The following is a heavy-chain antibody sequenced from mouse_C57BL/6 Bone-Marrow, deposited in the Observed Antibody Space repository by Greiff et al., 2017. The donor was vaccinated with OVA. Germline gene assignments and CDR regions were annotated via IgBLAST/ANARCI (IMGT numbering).Heavy chain of an antibody. D-gene: IGHD4-1*01. Sequence: EVKLQQSGPELVKPGASVKISCKASGYTFTDYYMNWVKQSHGKSLEWIGDINPNNGGTSYNQKFKGKATLTVDKSSSTAYMELRSLTSEDSAVYYCARTGPEGFAYWGQGTLVTVSA. J-gene: IGHJ3*01. V-gene: IGHV1-26*01. CDR3: ARTGPEGFAY. CDR1: GYTFTDYY. CDR2: INPNNGGT.